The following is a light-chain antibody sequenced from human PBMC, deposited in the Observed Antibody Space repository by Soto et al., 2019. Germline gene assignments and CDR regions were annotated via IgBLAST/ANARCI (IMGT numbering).Light chain of an antibody. CDR2: EVT. CDR3: CSYVSSKTYV. J-gene: IGLJ1*01. CDR1: RLDVGGYNY. V-gene: IGLV2-14*03. Sequence: QSALTQPASVSGSPGQSITISCTGTRLDVGGYNYVSWYQQHPGKAPKLIIYEVTNRPSGVSDRFSGSKSDNTASLTISGLQTEVEADYYCCSYVSSKTYVFGTGTKLTVL.